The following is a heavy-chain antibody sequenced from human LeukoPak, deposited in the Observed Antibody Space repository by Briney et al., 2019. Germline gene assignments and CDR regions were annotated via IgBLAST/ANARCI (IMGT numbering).Heavy chain of an antibody. CDR2: IKEDGSAK. CDR3: TRDTGCSGGACYSFYDY. J-gene: IGHJ4*02. D-gene: IGHD2-21*01. CDR1: GFTFRSYR. V-gene: IGHV3-7*01. Sequence: GGSLRLSCAASGFTFRSYRMTWVRSAPGQGLEWVANIKEDGSAKYNVDSVKVRFTISRDNAKNSLYLQMNSLRVEDTAVYYCTRDTGCSGGACYSFYDYWGQGTLVTVSS.